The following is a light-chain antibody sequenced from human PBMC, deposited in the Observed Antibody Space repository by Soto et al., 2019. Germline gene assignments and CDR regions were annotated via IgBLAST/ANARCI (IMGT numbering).Light chain of an antibody. CDR1: QGISNW. J-gene: IGKJ3*01. CDR2: AAS. CDR3: QQGNSFPFT. V-gene: IGKV1D-12*01. Sequence: DIQMTQSPSSVSASVGDRVSITCRASQGISNWLAWYQQKPGRAPKLLIYAASSLQSGVSSRFGGSGSGTDFTLTISSLQPEDFATYYCQQGNSFPFTVGPGTKVDSK.